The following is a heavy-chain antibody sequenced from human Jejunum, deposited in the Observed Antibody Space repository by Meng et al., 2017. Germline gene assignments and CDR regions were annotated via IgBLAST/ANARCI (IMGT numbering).Heavy chain of an antibody. V-gene: IGHV3-30*07. CDR2: ISYDGSKK. Sequence: GESLKISCAASGFTFRGYPMRWVRQAPGKGLEWVTPISYDGSKKYYADSVKGRFTISRDNSKNTLYLQMNSLRPEDAAIYYCAREGSPRESSNWYSIESWGQGTMVTVSS. D-gene: IGHD6-13*01. CDR1: GFTFRGYP. J-gene: IGHJ4*03. CDR3: AREGSPRESSNWYSIES.